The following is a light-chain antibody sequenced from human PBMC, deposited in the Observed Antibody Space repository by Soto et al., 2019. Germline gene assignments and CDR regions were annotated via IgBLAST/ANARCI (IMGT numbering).Light chain of an antibody. CDR2: GAS. V-gene: IGKV1D-12*01. J-gene: IGKJ5*01. Sequence: DIQMTQSPSSVSASVGDRVTITCRASQGINSWLAWYQQKPGKAPKLLIYGASILKNGVPSRFSGRGSGTDFTLTISSLQPEDFATYSCQQAKSFPSTFGQGTRLEIK. CDR1: QGINSW. CDR3: QQAKSFPST.